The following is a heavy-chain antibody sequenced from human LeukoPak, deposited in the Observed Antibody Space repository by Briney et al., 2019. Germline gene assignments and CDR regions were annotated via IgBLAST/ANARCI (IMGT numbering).Heavy chain of an antibody. D-gene: IGHD1-26*01. CDR3: ARDRIVGATTGSY. CDR1: GFTFSSYA. Sequence: PGGSLRLSCAASGFTFSSYAMSWVRQAPGKGLEWVSAISGSGGSTYYADSVKGRFTISRDNSKNSLYLQMNSLRAEDTAVYYCARDRIVGATTGSYWGQGTLVTVSS. CDR2: ISGSGGST. V-gene: IGHV3-23*01. J-gene: IGHJ4*02.